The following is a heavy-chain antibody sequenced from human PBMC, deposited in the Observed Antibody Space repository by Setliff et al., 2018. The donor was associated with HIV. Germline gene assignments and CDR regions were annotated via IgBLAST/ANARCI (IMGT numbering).Heavy chain of an antibody. CDR1: GASFSDYY. Sequence: SETLSLTCAVYGASFSDYYWSWIRQPPGKGLEWIGEIFHSGSTTYNPSLKSRVTISVDMSKNQFSLNLSSVTAADTAVYYCARLLRSGYSTTWYEGGAAWWFDPWGQGTLVTVLL. V-gene: IGHV4-34*12. CDR2: IFHSGST. J-gene: IGHJ5*02. CDR3: ARLLRSGYSTTWYEGGAAWWFDP. D-gene: IGHD6-13*01.